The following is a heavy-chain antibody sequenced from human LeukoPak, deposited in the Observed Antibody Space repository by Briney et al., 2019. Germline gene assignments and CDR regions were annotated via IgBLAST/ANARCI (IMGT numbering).Heavy chain of an antibody. D-gene: IGHD5-18*01. V-gene: IGHV3-53*01. Sequence: GGSLRLSCAASGFTVSSKYMSWVRQAPGKGLEWVSVIYSGGSTYYADSVTGRFTISRDNSKNTLYLQMNSLRAEDTAVYYCAKALGYRYGPNDAFDIWGQGTMVTVSS. CDR1: GFTVSSKY. J-gene: IGHJ3*02. CDR3: AKALGYRYGPNDAFDI. CDR2: IYSGGST.